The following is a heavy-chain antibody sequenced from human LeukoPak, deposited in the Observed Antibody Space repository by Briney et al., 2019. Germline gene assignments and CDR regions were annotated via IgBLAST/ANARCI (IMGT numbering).Heavy chain of an antibody. D-gene: IGHD2-2*01. CDR2: IYTSGST. J-gene: IGHJ3*02. CDR3: ARAKRTSLGYCSSTSCWRAFDI. CDR1: GGSISSYY. V-gene: IGHV4-4*07. Sequence: SETLSLTCTVSGGSISSYYWSWIRQPAGKGLEWIGRIYTSGSTNYNPSLKSRVTMSVDTSKNQFSLKLSSVTAADTAVYYCARAKRTSLGYCSSTSCWRAFDIWGQGTMVTVSS.